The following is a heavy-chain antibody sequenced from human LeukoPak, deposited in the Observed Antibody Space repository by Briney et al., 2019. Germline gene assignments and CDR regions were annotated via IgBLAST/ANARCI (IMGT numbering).Heavy chain of an antibody. V-gene: IGHV3-30-3*01. D-gene: IGHD3-16*01. Sequence: GGSLRLSCAASGFFFSTYAFHWVRQAPGKGLEWVAIISSDGGNKWYADSVKGRFTISRDNSRDTLYVQMNSLRAEDTAVYYCAREPPGGGFDYWGQGTLVTVSS. J-gene: IGHJ4*02. CDR3: AREPPGGGFDY. CDR1: GFFFSTYA. CDR2: ISSDGGNK.